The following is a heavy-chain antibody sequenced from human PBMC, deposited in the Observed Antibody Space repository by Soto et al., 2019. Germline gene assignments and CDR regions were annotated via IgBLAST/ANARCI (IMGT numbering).Heavy chain of an antibody. V-gene: IGHV3-30-3*01. J-gene: IGHJ1*01. CDR2: ISYDGSNK. D-gene: IGHD5-12*01. CDR1: GFTFSSYA. CDR3: ASLLEMATPFQH. Sequence: QVQLVESGGGVVQPGRSLRLSCAASGFTFSSYAMHWVRQAPGKGLEWVAVISYDGSNKYYADSVKGRFTISRDNSKNTLYLQMNSLRAEDTAVYYCASLLEMATPFQHWGQGTLVTVSS.